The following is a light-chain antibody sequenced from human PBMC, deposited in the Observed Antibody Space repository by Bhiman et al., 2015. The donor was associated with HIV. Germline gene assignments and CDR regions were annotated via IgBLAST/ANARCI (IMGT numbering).Light chain of an antibody. CDR3: ATWDDSLSAHV. Sequence: GSWAPGQRVTISCTGSSSNIGAGYDVHWYQQLPGTAPKVLIYRNNERPSGVPDRFSGSKSGTSASLAISGLRSDDEADYYCATWDDSLSAHVFGGGTKLTVL. CDR2: RNN. V-gene: IGLV1-50*01. CDR1: SSNIGAGYD. J-gene: IGLJ2*01.